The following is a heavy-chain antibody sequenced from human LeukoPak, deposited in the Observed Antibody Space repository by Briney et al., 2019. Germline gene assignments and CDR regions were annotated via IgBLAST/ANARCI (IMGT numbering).Heavy chain of an antibody. CDR2: INPNNGGT. D-gene: IGHD3-22*01. CDR1: GYTFTGCY. V-gene: IGHV1-2*02. J-gene: IGHJ4*02. Sequence: ASVKVCCSASGYTFTGCYMHWVRQAPGQGLEWMGWINPNNGGTNKEQKYPGRGTMTRDTSLSKAYMELSGLRSDDTAVYYCGSGYFDSSGYRTAVVFDLWGQGTLVSVSS. CDR3: GSGYFDSSGYRTAVVFDL.